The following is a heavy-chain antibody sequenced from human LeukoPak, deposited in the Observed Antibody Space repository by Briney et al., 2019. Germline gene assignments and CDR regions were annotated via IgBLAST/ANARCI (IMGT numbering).Heavy chain of an antibody. CDR2: IIPIFGTA. CDR1: GGTFGSYA. CDR3: ARDRPNTMVRGVSDYYYGMDV. V-gene: IGHV1-69*01. Sequence: GASVKVSCKASGGTFGSYAISWVRQAPGQGLEWMGGIIPIFGTANYAQKFQGRVTITADESTSTAYMELSSLRSEDTAVYYCARDRPNTMVRGVSDYYYGMDVWGKGTTVTVSS. D-gene: IGHD3-10*01. J-gene: IGHJ6*04.